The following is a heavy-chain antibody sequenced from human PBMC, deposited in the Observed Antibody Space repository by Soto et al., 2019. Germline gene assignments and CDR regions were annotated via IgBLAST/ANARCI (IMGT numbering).Heavy chain of an antibody. J-gene: IGHJ5*01. CDR1: EFTVSNTY. CDR3: AKDLYSSDWFNFFDS. CDR2: IHSGGST. D-gene: IGHD6-19*01. V-gene: IGHV3-66*02. Sequence: GGSLRLSCAASEFTVSNTYMSWVRQAPGKGLEWVSLIHSGGSTYYADSVKGRFTISRDDSTNTLYLQMNSLRPEDTAVYYCAKDLYSSDWFNFFDSWGQGSLVTVSS.